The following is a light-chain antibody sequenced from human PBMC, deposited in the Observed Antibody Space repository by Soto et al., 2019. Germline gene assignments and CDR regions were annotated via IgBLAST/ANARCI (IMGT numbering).Light chain of an antibody. CDR2: DAS. J-gene: IGKJ2*01. CDR1: QSVNSY. CDR3: QQRSNWPMYT. Sequence: EIELTRSPATLSLSPGERATLSCRASQSVNSYLGWYQQKPGQAPRLLIYDASNRATGIPARFSGSGSGTDFTLTISSLEPEDFAVYYCQQRSNWPMYTFGQGTKLEIK. V-gene: IGKV3-11*01.